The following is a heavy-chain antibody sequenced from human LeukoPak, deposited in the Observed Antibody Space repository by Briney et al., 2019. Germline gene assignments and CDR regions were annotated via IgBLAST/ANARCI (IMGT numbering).Heavy chain of an antibody. CDR2: INPHSGGT. J-gene: IGHJ4*02. D-gene: IGHD2-21*02. CDR3: VREGNELLSKNFDY. CDR1: GFTFTGYY. Sequence: ASVKVSCKASGFTFTGYYIHWVRQAPGQGLEWMGYINPHSGGTSSPQKFQGRVTMTTDTSISAAYMELSSLISDNTAMYYCVREGNELLSKNFDYWGQGTLVTVSS. V-gene: IGHV1-2*02.